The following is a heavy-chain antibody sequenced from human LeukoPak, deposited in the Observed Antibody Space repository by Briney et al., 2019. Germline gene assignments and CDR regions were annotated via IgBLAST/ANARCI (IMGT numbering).Heavy chain of an antibody. V-gene: IGHV3-23*01. Sequence: GGSLRLSCAASGFTFSSYAMSWVRQAPGKGLEWVSAISGSGGSTYYADSVKGRFTISRDNSKNTLYLQMNSLRSEDTAVYYCAKAVDFWSGYYNYWGQGTLVTVSS. CDR3: AKAVDFWSGYYNY. J-gene: IGHJ4*02. CDR1: GFTFSSYA. CDR2: ISGSGGST. D-gene: IGHD3-3*01.